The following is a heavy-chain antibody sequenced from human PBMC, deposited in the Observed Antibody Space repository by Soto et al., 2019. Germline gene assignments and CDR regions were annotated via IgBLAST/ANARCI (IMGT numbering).Heavy chain of an antibody. CDR1: GFTFSSYV. D-gene: IGHD2-2*01. CDR2: ISYDGSNE. CDR3: AKVRVPAANNFDY. Sequence: QVQLVESGGGVVQPGRSLRLSCAASGFTFSSYVMHWVRQAPGKGLERVAVISYDGSNEYYADSVKGLFTISRDNSENTLYLQINSLRAEDTAVYYCAKVRVPAANNFDYWGQGTLVTVSS. V-gene: IGHV3-30*18. J-gene: IGHJ4*02.